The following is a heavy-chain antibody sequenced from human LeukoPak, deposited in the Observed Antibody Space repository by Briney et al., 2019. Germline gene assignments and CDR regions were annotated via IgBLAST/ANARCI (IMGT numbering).Heavy chain of an antibody. CDR1: GYTSW. J-gene: IGHJ3*02. Sequence: GQSLKISCKASGYTSWIGWVRQMPGKGLEWMGIIYPGDSETKYSPSFQGQVTISVDKSINTAYLEWSKLKASDTAIYYCARRGYCSSVTCYGAVKGAFDIWGQGTMVTVSS. CDR3: ARRGYCSSVTCYGAVKGAFDI. CDR2: IYPGDSET. V-gene: IGHV5-51*01. D-gene: IGHD2-2*03.